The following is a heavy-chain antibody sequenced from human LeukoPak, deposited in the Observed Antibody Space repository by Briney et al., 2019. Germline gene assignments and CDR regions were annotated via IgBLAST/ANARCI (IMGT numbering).Heavy chain of an antibody. Sequence: SETLSLTCAVYGGSFSDYYWSWIRQPPGMGLEWIGEINHSGSTNYNPSLKSRVTISVDTSTKQFSLRLSSVTAADTAVYYCARLYQQSKWKYYYYYMDVWGKGTAVTVSS. CDR3: ARLYQQSKWKYYYYYMDV. D-gene: IGHD1-1*01. CDR1: GGSFSDYY. CDR2: INHSGST. J-gene: IGHJ6*03. V-gene: IGHV4-34*01.